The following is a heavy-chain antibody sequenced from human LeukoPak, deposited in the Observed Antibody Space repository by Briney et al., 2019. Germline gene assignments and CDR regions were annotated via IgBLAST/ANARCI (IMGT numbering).Heavy chain of an antibody. CDR1: GGSISGYY. CDR3: VKSGGYGLIDY. J-gene: IGHJ4*02. CDR2: LHYSGST. V-gene: IGHV4-59*04. Sequence: ETLSLTCTVSGGSISGYYWSWIRQPPGKGLEWIGYLHYSGSTYYNASLQSRVTISIDTSKNQFSLRLSSVTAADTAMYYCVKSGGYGLIDYWGQGTLVTVSS. D-gene: IGHD1-26*01.